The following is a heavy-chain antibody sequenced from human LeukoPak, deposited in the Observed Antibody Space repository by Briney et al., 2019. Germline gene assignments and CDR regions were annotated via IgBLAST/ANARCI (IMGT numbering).Heavy chain of an antibody. CDR3: ARSGYDRYYYYMDV. D-gene: IGHD5-12*01. Sequence: WETLSLTCTVSGGSISSSYWSWIRQPSGKGLEWIGRIYTSGRTNYNPSLKSRVTISVDTSKNQFSLKLSSVTAADTAVYYCARSGYDRYYYYMDVWGKGTTVTVSS. CDR1: GGSISSSY. J-gene: IGHJ6*03. CDR2: IYTSGRT. V-gene: IGHV4-4*07.